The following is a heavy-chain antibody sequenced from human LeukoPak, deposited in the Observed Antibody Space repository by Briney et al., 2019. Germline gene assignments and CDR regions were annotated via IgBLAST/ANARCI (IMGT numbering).Heavy chain of an antibody. V-gene: IGHV3-30-3*01. D-gene: IGHD1-26*01. CDR1: GFTFSSYA. J-gene: IGHJ5*02. Sequence: GGSLRLSCAASGFTFSSYAMHWVRQAPGKGLEWVAVISYDGSNKYYADSVKGRFTISRDNSKNTLYLQMNSLRAEDTAVYYCARGSADSGSYSFRWFDPWGQGTLVTVSS. CDR2: ISYDGSNK. CDR3: ARGSADSGSYSFRWFDP.